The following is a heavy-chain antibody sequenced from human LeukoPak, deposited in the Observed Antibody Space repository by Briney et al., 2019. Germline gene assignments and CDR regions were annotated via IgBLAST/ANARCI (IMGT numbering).Heavy chain of an antibody. J-gene: IGHJ3*02. CDR3: AKVTVQLERRRAFDI. D-gene: IGHD1-1*01. Sequence: GGSLRLSCAASGFTFSSYGMHWVRQAPGKGLEWVAFIRYDGSNKYYADSVKGRFTISRDNSKNTLYLQMNSLRAEDTAVYYCAKVTVQLERRRAFDIWGQGTMVTVSS. CDR2: IRYDGSNK. V-gene: IGHV3-30*02. CDR1: GFTFSSYG.